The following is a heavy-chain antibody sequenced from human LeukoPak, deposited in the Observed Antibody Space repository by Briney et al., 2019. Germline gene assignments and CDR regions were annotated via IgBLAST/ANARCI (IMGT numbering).Heavy chain of an antibody. Sequence: GGSLRLSCAASGFTFSSHSMNWVRQAPGKGLEWVSSISSSSSYIYYADSVKGRFTISRDNAKNSLYLQMNSLRAEDTAVYYCASSPLRYFDWSYWGQGTLVTVSS. D-gene: IGHD3-9*01. CDR1: GFTFSSHS. J-gene: IGHJ4*02. CDR2: ISSSSSYI. CDR3: ASSPLRYFDWSY. V-gene: IGHV3-21*01.